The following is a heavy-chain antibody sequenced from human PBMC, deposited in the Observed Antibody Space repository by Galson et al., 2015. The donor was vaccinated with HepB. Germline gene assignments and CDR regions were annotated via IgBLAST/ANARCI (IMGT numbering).Heavy chain of an antibody. CDR2: IDPSDSYT. J-gene: IGHJ4*02. D-gene: IGHD4-17*01. Sequence: QSGAEVKKPGESLRISCKGSGYSFTSYWISWVRQMPGKGLEWMGRIDPSDSYTNYSPSFQGHVTISADKSISTAYLQWSSLKASDTAMYYCARHPPVHYGDSPVDYWGQETLVTVSS. CDR3: ARHPPVHYGDSPVDY. CDR1: GYSFTSYW. V-gene: IGHV5-10-1*01.